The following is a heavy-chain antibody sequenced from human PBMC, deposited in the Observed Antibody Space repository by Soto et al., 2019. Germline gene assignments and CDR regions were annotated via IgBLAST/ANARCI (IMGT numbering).Heavy chain of an antibody. J-gene: IGHJ6*03. CDR3: ARDGVTIFGVVDKSYYYYMDV. CDR2: IWYDGSNK. Sequence: QVQLVESGGGVVQPGRSLRLSCAAPGFTFSSYGMHWVRQAPGKGLEWVAVIWYDGSNKYYADSVKGRFTISRDNSKNTLYLQMNSLRAEDTAVYYCARDGVTIFGVVDKSYYYYMDVWGKGTTVTVSS. V-gene: IGHV3-33*01. CDR1: GFTFSSYG. D-gene: IGHD3-3*01.